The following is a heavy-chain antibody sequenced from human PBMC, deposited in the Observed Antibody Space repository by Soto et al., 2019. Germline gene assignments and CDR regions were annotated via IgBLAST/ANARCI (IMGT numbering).Heavy chain of an antibody. D-gene: IGHD1-26*01. CDR3: AKEVTSGSYSHYYYGLDV. J-gene: IGHJ6*02. CDR1: GFTLSSYA. V-gene: IGHV3-23*04. CDR2: ISGSGNRT. Sequence: EVQLVESGGGLVQPGGSLRLSCAASGFTLSSYAMSWVRQAPGKGLEWVSAISGSGNRTFHADSVKGRFTISRDNSKNALYLQMNSLRVEDTAVYYCAKEVTSGSYSHYYYGLDVWGQGTTVTVSS.